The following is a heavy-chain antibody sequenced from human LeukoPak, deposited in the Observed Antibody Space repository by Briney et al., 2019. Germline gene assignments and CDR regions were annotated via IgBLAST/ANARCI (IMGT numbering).Heavy chain of an antibody. CDR1: GYSINNYW. J-gene: IGHJ5*02. CDR3: ARQEFCSGGSCYTWFDP. D-gene: IGHD2-15*01. V-gene: IGHV5-51*01. Sequence: GESLKISCKGSGYSINNYWIGWVRQMPGKGLEWMGIIYPADSDIRYSPSFQGQVTISADKSISTAYLQWSSLKASDTAMYYCARQEFCSGGSCYTWFDPWGQGTLVTVSS. CDR2: IYPADSDI.